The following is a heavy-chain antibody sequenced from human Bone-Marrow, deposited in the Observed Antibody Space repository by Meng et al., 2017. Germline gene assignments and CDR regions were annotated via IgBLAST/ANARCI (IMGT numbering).Heavy chain of an antibody. CDR2: IKSKPDGETI. V-gene: IGHV3-15*01. CDR3: SGHIDY. J-gene: IGHJ4*02. D-gene: IGHD5-12*01. CDR1: GFTFSNAY. Sequence: EGELVGSGGGLVKPGGSLRISCEGSGFTFSNAYMTWVRQVPGKRLEWVGRIKSKPDGETIDYAAPVKGRFTISRDDSKNTVYLQMNSLKTEDTAVYYCSGHIDYWGQGTLVTVSS.